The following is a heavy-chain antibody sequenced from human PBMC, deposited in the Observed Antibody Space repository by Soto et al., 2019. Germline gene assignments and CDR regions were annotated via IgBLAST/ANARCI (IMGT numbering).Heavy chain of an antibody. Sequence: SETLSLTCTVSGGSISSGDYYWSWIRQPPGKGLEWIGYIYYSGSTYYNPSLKSRVTISVDTSKNQFSLKLSSVTAADTAVYYCARAGYCSGGSCLLGTPYNWFDPWGQGTLVTVSS. J-gene: IGHJ5*02. V-gene: IGHV4-30-4*01. CDR1: GGSISSGDYY. D-gene: IGHD2-15*01. CDR2: IYYSGST. CDR3: ARAGYCSGGSCLLGTPYNWFDP.